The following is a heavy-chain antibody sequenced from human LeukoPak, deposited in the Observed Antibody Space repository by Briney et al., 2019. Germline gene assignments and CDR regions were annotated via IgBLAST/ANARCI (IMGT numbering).Heavy chain of an antibody. D-gene: IGHD3-10*01. V-gene: IGHV4-59*01. Sequence: SETLSLTCTVSGASISNDYWNWIRQSPEKGLEWIGYVSSRGATNYNPSLRSRVTISGDTSKNQFSLRLTSVSAADTAMYFCARDEGNYYGMAFDFWGKGILVTVSS. CDR2: VSSRGAT. J-gene: IGHJ4*02. CDR1: GASISNDY. CDR3: ARDEGNYYGMAFDF.